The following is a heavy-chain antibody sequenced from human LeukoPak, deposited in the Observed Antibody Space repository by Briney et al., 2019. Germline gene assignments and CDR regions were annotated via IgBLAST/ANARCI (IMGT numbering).Heavy chain of an antibody. CDR2: IYYSGST. V-gene: IGHV4-59*01. D-gene: IGHD2-2*01. CDR3: ASPSS. Sequence: MTSETLSLTCTVSGGSISSYYCSWIRQPPRKGLEWIGYIYYSGSTNYNPSLKSRVTISVDTSKNQFSLKLSSVTAADTAVYYCASPSSWGQGTLVTVSS. J-gene: IGHJ4*02. CDR1: GGSISSYY.